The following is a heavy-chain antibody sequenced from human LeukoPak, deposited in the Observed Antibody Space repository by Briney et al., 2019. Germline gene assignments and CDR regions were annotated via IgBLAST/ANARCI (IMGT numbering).Heavy chain of an antibody. V-gene: IGHV6-1*01. D-gene: IGHD3-16*02. CDR3: ARSFDYVWGSYRLMLNAFDI. CDR1: GDSVSNNSAA. Sequence: SQTLSLTCAISGDSVSNNSAAWNWIRQSPSRGLEWLGRTYYRSKWFNGYAVSVNSRITINPDTSKNQFSLQLNSVTPEDTAVYYCARSFDYVWGSYRLMLNAFDIWGQGTMVTVSS. CDR2: TYYRSKWFN. J-gene: IGHJ3*02.